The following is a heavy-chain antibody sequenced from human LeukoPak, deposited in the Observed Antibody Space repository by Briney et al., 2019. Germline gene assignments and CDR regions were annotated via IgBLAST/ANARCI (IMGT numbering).Heavy chain of an antibody. D-gene: IGHD3-10*01. Sequence: PSETLSLTCAVYGGSFSGYYWSWIRQPPGKGLEWIGEINHSGSTNYNPSLKSRVTISVDTSKNQFSLKLSSVTAADTAVYYCARVRINRNRSGSYHYFDYWGQGTLVTVSS. CDR3: ARVRINRNRSGSYHYFDY. CDR2: INHSGST. J-gene: IGHJ4*02. CDR1: GGSFSGYY. V-gene: IGHV4-34*01.